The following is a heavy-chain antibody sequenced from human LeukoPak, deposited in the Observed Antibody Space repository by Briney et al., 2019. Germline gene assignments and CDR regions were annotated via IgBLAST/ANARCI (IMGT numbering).Heavy chain of an antibody. D-gene: IGHD2-2*01. V-gene: IGHV4-34*01. CDR2: INHSGST. CDR3: AGVGEYCSSTSCYYIFDY. J-gene: IGHJ4*02. Sequence: SETLSLTCAVYGGSFSGYYWSWIRQPPGKGLEWIGEINHSGSTNYNPSLKSRVTISVDTSKNQFSLKLSSVTAADTAVYYCAGVGEYCSSTSCYYIFDYWGQGTLVTVSS. CDR1: GGSFSGYY.